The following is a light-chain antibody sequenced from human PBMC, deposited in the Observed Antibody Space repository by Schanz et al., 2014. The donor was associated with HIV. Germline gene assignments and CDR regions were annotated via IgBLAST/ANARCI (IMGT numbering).Light chain of an antibody. Sequence: QSALTQPPSASGSPGQSVAISCTGVTSDIGGYKSVSWYQQYPGKAPKLLIYEVYKRVSGVPNRFSGSKSGNTASLTVSGLLAEDEGDYYCSSLAADNTLVFGGGTKLTVL. CDR3: SSLAADNTLV. CDR2: EVY. CDR1: TSDIGGYKS. V-gene: IGLV2-8*01. J-gene: IGLJ2*01.